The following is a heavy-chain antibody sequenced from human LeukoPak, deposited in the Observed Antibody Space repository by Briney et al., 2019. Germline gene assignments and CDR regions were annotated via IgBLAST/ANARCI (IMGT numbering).Heavy chain of an antibody. D-gene: IGHD6-19*01. CDR1: GFTVSSNY. CDR3: ARGSSGQGVYYFDY. CDR2: VYIGCNT. Sequence: GGSLRLSCAASGFTVSSNYMSWVRQAPGKGLELVSVVYIGCNTYYSDHVKGRFTISRDNYKNTLYLQMNSLRAEDTAVYYCARGSSGQGVYYFDYWGQGNLVTVSS. J-gene: IGHJ4*02. V-gene: IGHV3-53*01.